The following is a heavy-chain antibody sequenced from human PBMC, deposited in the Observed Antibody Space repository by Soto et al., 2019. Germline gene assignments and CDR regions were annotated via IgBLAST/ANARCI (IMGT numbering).Heavy chain of an antibody. CDR2: ISYDGSNK. V-gene: IGHV3-30*18. CDR3: AKRDGYNSAWYFDL. CDR1: GFTFSSYG. Sequence: PGGSLRLSCAASGFTFSSYGMHWVRQAPGKGLEWVAVISYDGSNKYYADSVKGRFTISRDNSKNTLYLQMNSLRAEDTAVYYCAKRDGYNSAWYFDLWGRGTLVTVSS. D-gene: IGHD1-1*01. J-gene: IGHJ2*01.